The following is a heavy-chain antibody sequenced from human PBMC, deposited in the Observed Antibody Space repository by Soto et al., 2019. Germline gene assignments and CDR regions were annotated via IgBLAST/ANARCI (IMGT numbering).Heavy chain of an antibody. Sequence: QVQLVQSGTEVKKPGSSVKVSCKASGGTFSTLAVSWVRQAPGQGLEWMGGIIPIFGRPVYAQKFQGRVTITADESTSIVYMELSSLSSEDTAVYYCARAPYEDYAVPEPNYFVPWGQGTLVTVSS. CDR1: GGTFSTLA. CDR3: ARAPYEDYAVPEPNYFVP. V-gene: IGHV1-69*01. D-gene: IGHD4-17*01. J-gene: IGHJ4*02. CDR2: IIPIFGRP.